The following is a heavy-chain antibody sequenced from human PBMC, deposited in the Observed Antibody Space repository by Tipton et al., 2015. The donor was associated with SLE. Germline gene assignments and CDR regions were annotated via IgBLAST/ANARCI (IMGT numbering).Heavy chain of an antibody. J-gene: IGHJ4*02. CDR2: MHTSGST. Sequence: TLSLTCTVSGGSINSGSYYWSWIRQPAGKGLEWIGRMHTSGSTNYNPSLKSRVTISVDTSKNQFSLKLSSVTAADTAVYYCAREGVGNWGLFFDYWGQGTLVTVSS. CDR3: AREGVGNWGLFFDY. D-gene: IGHD7-27*01. CDR1: GGSINSGSYY. V-gene: IGHV4-61*02.